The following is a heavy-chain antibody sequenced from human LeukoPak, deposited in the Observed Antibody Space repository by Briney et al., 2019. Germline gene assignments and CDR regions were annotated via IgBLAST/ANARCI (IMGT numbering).Heavy chain of an antibody. D-gene: IGHD2-15*01. J-gene: IGHJ5*02. CDR2: NRSKANSYAT. CDR3: TIIGKVEIGFDP. Sequence: PGGSRRLSCAASGFNFSGSALNWVRQPSGKGLEWVDRNRSKANSYATAYAASVKGRFTISRDDSKNTAYLQMNSLKTEDTAVYYCTIIGKVEIGFDPWGQGTLVTVSS. V-gene: IGHV3-73*01. CDR1: GFNFSGSA.